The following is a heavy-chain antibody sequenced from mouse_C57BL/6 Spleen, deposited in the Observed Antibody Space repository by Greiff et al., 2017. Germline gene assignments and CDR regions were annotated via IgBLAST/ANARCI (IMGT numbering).Heavy chain of an antibody. CDR2: IYPSDSET. D-gene: IGHD2-5*01. Sequence: QVQLQQPGAELVRPGSSVKLSCKASGYTFTSYWMDWVKQRPGQGLEWIGNIYPSDSETHYNQKFKDKATLTVDKSSSTAYMQLSSLTSEDSAVYYCARGDYYSNYVYFDYWGQGTTLTVAS. J-gene: IGHJ2*01. CDR3: ARGDYYSNYVYFDY. CDR1: GYTFTSYW. V-gene: IGHV1-61*01.